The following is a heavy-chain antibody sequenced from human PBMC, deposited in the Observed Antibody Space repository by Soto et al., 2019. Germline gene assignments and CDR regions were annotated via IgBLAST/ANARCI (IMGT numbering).Heavy chain of an antibody. CDR3: ARGVKVLLWFGELNYHLAV. J-gene: IGHJ6*03. CDR2: INPNSGGT. V-gene: IGHV1-2*04. Sequence: ASVKVSCKASGYTFTGYYMHWVRQAPGQGLEWMGWINPNSGGTNYAQKFQGWVTMTRDTSISTAYMELSRLRSDDTAVYYCARGVKVLLWFGELNYHLAVWGKGTTVTVSS. CDR1: GYTFTGYY. D-gene: IGHD3-10*01.